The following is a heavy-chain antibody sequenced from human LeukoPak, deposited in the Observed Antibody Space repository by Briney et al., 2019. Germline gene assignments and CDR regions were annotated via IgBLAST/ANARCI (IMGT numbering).Heavy chain of an antibody. CDR3: ARDPAWALWFGESRGAFDI. V-gene: IGHV3-74*01. J-gene: IGHJ3*02. CDR2: INNDGSSR. D-gene: IGHD3-10*01. Sequence: GGSLRLSCEASGDTFSGFWMHWVRQVPGKGLVWVARINNDGSSRSYADVVKGRFTITRDNAKKTVYLQMNSLRAEDTAVYYCARDPAWALWFGESRGAFDIWGQGTMVTVSS. CDR1: GDTFSGFW.